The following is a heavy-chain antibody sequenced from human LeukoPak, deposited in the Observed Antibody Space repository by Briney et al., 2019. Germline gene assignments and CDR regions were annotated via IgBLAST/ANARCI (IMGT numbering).Heavy chain of an antibody. CDR2: IYTSGST. Sequence: SQTLSLTCTVSGGSISSGSYYWSWLRQPAGKGLEWIGRIYTSGSTNYNPSLKSRVTISVDTSKNQFSLKLSSVTAADTAVYYCARDGGWYGDYFDYWGQGTLVTVSS. CDR1: GGSISSGSYY. J-gene: IGHJ4*02. CDR3: ARDGGWYGDYFDY. D-gene: IGHD6-19*01. V-gene: IGHV4-61*02.